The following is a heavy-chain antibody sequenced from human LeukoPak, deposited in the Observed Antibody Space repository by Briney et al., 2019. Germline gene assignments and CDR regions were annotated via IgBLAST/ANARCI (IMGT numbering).Heavy chain of an antibody. J-gene: IGHJ6*02. CDR1: GFTFTTYA. D-gene: IGHD3-16*01. CDR2: IKQDGGER. V-gene: IGHV3-7*03. Sequence: HPGGSLRLSCAASGFTFTTYAMNWVRQAPGKGLEWVATIKQDGGERYYVDSVEGRFTISRDNGKTSVYLQMNSLRADDTAVYYCARSRAAVVMGELIPSFYYGMDVWGQGTTVTVSS. CDR3: ARSRAAVVMGELIPSFYYGMDV.